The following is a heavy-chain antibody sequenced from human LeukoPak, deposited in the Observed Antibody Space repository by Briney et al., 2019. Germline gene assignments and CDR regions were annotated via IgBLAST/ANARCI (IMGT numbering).Heavy chain of an antibody. V-gene: IGHV3-53*01. CDR2: IYSGGST. D-gene: IGHD3-10*01. J-gene: IGHJ4*02. Sequence: GGSLRLSCAASGFTVSSNYMSWVRQAPGKGLEWVSVIYSGGSTYYADSVKGRFTISRDNSKNTLYLQMNSLRAEDTAVYYCARGVMVRGVIITAYYFDYWGQGTLVTVSS. CDR3: ARGVMVRGVIITAYYFDY. CDR1: GFTVSSNY.